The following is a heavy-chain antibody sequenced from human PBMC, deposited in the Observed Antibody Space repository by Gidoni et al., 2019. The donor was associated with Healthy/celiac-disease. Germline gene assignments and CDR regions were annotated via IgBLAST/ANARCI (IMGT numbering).Heavy chain of an antibody. J-gene: IGHJ5*02. CDR2: INPNSGGT. V-gene: IGHV1-2*02. CDR3: AREWGTMIVVVPTNWFDP. D-gene: IGHD3-22*01. Sequence: QVQLVQSGAEVKKPGASVKVSCKPSGYTCTGYSMHWVRQAPGQGLEWTGWINPNSGGTNYAQKFQGRVTMTRDTSISTAYMELSRLRSDDTAVYYCAREWGTMIVVVPTNWFDPWGQGTLVTVSS. CDR1: GYTCTGYS.